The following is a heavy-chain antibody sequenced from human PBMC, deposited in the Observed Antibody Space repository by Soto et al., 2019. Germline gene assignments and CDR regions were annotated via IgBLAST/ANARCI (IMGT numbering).Heavy chain of an antibody. V-gene: IGHV2-70*11. CDR3: AGDQYASDGIDV. CDR1: GFSLSTSGMC. Sequence: SGPTLVNPTQTLTLTCTFSGFSLSTSGMCVSWIRQPPGKALEWLARIDWDDDKYYSTSLKTRLTISKDTSKNQVVLTMTNMEPVYTATYYCAGDQYASDGIDVWGQGTMVTVSS. CDR2: IDWDDDK. J-gene: IGHJ3*01.